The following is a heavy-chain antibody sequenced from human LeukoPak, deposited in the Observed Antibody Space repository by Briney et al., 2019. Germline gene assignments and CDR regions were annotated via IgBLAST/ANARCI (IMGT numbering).Heavy chain of an antibody. CDR3: ARANLVGATDY. Sequence: ASVKVSCKASGYTFTGYYMHWVRQAPGQGLEWMGWINPNSGGTNYAQKFQGRVTMTRDTSIGTAHMELSRLRSDDTAVYYCARANLVGATDYWGQGTLVTVSS. CDR1: GYTFTGYY. CDR2: INPNSGGT. V-gene: IGHV1-2*02. J-gene: IGHJ4*02. D-gene: IGHD1-26*01.